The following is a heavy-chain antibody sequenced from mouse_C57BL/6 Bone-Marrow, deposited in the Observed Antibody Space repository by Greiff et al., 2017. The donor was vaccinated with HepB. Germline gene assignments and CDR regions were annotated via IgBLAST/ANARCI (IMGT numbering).Heavy chain of an antibody. CDR2: IWSGGST. CDR3: ATPLDSSGYRGFAY. J-gene: IGHJ3*01. D-gene: IGHD3-2*02. Sequence: VMLVESGPGLVQPSQSLSITCTVSGFSLTSYGVHWVRQSPGKGLEWLGVIWSGGSTDYNAAFISRLSISKDNSKSQVFFKMNSLQADDTAIYYCATPLDSSGYRGFAYWGQGTLVTVSA. V-gene: IGHV2-2*01. CDR1: GFSLTSYG.